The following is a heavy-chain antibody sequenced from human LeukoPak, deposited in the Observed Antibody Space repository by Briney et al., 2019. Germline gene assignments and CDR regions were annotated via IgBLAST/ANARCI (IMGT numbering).Heavy chain of an antibody. CDR3: ARVGAARFYYYYMDV. CDR2: IYYSGST. D-gene: IGHD6-6*01. CDR1: GGSISSYY. Sequence: AETLSLTYTVSGGSISSYYWSWIRQPPGKGLEWIGYIYYSGSTNYNPSLKSRVTISVDTSKNQFSLKLSSVTAADTAVYYCARVGAARFYYYYMDVWGKGTTVTVSS. J-gene: IGHJ6*03. V-gene: IGHV4-59*01.